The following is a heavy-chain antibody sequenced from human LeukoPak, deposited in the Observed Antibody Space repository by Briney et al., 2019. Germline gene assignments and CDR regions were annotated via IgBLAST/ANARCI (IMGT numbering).Heavy chain of an antibody. CDR2: ISSDGSNK. J-gene: IGHJ4*02. V-gene: IGHV3-30*18. CDR1: GFTFSDYD. CDR3: AKGYSGDFLIDC. D-gene: IGHD5-12*01. Sequence: PGGSLRLSCAASGFTFSDYDIHWVRQAPGKGLEWVAVISSDGSNKFYADSVKGRFTISRDNSKNTLCLQLHSLSAEGTAVYYCAKGYSGDFLIDCWGQGTLVTV.